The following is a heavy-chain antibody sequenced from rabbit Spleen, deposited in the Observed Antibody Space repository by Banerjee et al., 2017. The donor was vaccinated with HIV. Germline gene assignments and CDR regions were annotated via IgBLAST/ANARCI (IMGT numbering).Heavy chain of an antibody. Sequence: QSLEESGGDLVKPGGTLTLTCTVSGFSFSSNWICWVRQAPGKGLEWIACIDTSDGDTDYANWPKGRFTISKASSTTVTLQMTSLTAADTATYFCAREILYAAYAGFGDATMYYFDLWGQGTLVTVS. J-gene: IGHJ4*01. CDR2: IDTSDGDT. CDR3: AREILYAAYAGFGDATMYYFDL. D-gene: IGHD6-1*01. V-gene: IGHV1S40*01. CDR1: GFSFSSNW.